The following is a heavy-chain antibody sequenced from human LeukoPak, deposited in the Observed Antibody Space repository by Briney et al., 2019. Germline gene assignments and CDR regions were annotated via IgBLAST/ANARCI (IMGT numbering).Heavy chain of an antibody. J-gene: IGHJ4*02. V-gene: IGHV3-48*01. Sequence: RPGGSLRLSCAASGFTFSNYNMNWVRQPPGKGLQWVSYISSSSNIIYYADSVKGRFTISGDNAKNSLFLQMNSLRAEDTAVYYCARDFAREFTIDYWGQGTLVTVSS. CDR2: ISSSSNII. CDR3: ARDFAREFTIDY. CDR1: GFTFSNYN. D-gene: IGHD3-10*01.